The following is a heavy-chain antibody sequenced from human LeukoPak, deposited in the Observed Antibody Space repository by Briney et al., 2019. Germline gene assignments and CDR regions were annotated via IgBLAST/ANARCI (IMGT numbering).Heavy chain of an antibody. CDR1: GGTFSSYA. V-gene: IGHV1-69*13. Sequence: ASVKVSCKASGGTFSSYAISWVRQAPGQGLEWMGGIIPIFGTANYAQKFQGRVTITADESTSTAYMELSSLRSEDTAVYYCARGCSSTSCYVENWFDPWSQGTLVTVSS. D-gene: IGHD2-2*01. J-gene: IGHJ5*02. CDR2: IIPIFGTA. CDR3: ARGCSSTSCYVENWFDP.